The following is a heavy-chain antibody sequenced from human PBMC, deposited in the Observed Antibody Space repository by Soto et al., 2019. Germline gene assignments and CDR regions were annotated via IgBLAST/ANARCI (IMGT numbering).Heavy chain of an antibody. Sequence: SSVNVSCKPSGGTFSIYVFSWVRPAPAQGPEWIGGIIPILTTPNYAQKFHGRVTIVADESTTTVYMELSSLKSEDTAVYYCATSVGIAPTREDAMDLRGQGTSVTVSS. V-gene: IGHV1-69*13. CDR3: ATSVGIAPTREDAMDL. J-gene: IGHJ6*02. D-gene: IGHD6-13*01. CDR1: GGTFSIYV. CDR2: IIPILTTP.